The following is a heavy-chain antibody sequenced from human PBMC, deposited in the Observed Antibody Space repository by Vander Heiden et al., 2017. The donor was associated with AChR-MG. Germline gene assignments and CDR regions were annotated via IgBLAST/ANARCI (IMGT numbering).Heavy chain of an antibody. CDR1: GFTFSNAW. J-gene: IGHJ4*02. V-gene: IGHV3-15*01. Sequence: EVQLVESGGGLVKPGGSLRLSCAASGFTFSNAWMSWVRQAPGKGLEWVGRIKSKTDGGTTDYAAPVKGRFTISRDDSKNTLYLQMNSLKTEDTAVYYCTTETWAMVRGGSWYFDYWGQGTLVTVSS. CDR2: IKSKTDGGTT. D-gene: IGHD3-10*01. CDR3: TTETWAMVRGGSWYFDY.